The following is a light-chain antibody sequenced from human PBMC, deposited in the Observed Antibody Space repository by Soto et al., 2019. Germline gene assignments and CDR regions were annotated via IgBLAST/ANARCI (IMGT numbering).Light chain of an antibody. J-gene: IGKJ1*01. CDR2: LGS. CDR3: MQTLLTWT. Sequence: EIVMTQSPLSLPVTPGEPASISFRSSQRLLHSNGYSYLDWYLQXPGQSPQXLIYLGSYRASGVPDRLSGSGSGTDFTLKISRVEAGDVGVYYCMQTLLTWTFGQGTKVDIK. V-gene: IGKV2-28*01. CDR1: QRLLHSNGYSY.